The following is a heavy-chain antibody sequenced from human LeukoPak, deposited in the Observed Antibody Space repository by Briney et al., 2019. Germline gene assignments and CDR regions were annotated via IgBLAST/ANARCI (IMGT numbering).Heavy chain of an antibody. V-gene: IGHV4-34*01. J-gene: IGHJ3*02. CDR3: ARRDETYYYDSSGYYSATAGAFDI. Sequence: SETLSLTCAVYGESFSGYYWNWIRQPPGKGLEWIGEINHSGSTTNHNPSLKSRVTMSVDTSKNQFSLKLSSVTAADTAVYYCARRDETYYYDSSGYYSATAGAFDIWGQGTMVTVSS. D-gene: IGHD3-22*01. CDR1: GESFSGYY. CDR2: INHSGSTT.